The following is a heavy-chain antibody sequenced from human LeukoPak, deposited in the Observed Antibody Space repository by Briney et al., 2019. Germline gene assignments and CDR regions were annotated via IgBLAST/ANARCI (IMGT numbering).Heavy chain of an antibody. CDR2: ILTSGTT. V-gene: IGHV4-4*09. CDR1: NGSISSYH. Sequence: SDTLSLTCTVSNGSISSYHWSWVRQPPGKGLEWIGYILTSGTTNYNPSLNSRLTISVDTSKNQFTLKLSSVTAADTAVYYCARLRVSGSYLYYFDYWGLGALV. D-gene: IGHD1-26*01. CDR3: ARLRVSGSYLYYFDY. J-gene: IGHJ4*02.